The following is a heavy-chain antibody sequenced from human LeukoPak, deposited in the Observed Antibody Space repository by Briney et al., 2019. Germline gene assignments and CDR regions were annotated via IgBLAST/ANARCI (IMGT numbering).Heavy chain of an antibody. J-gene: IGHJ5*02. CDR1: GGSISSSSYY. CDR3: ARDRDSSSWYDN. V-gene: IGHV4-39*07. Sequence: PSETLPLTCTVSGGSISSSSYYWGWIRQPPGKGLEWIGSIYYSGSTYYNPSLKSRVTISVDTSKNQFSLKLRSVTAADTAVYYCARDRDSSSWYDNWGQGTLVTVSS. CDR2: IYYSGST. D-gene: IGHD6-13*01.